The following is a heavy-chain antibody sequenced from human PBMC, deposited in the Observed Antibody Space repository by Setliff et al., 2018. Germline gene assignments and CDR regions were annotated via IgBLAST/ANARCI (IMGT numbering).Heavy chain of an antibody. D-gene: IGHD6-19*01. CDR1: GGSISSGDYY. V-gene: IGHV4-61*09. CDR2: IYIGGSA. Sequence: SETLSLTCTVSGGSISSGDYYWSWIRQPAGKGLEWIGHIYIGGSANYNPSLKSRVTMSADTSKNQFSLKLKSVTAADTAVYYCTRNFLGWLARFWGRGTLVTVSS. J-gene: IGHJ4*02. CDR3: TRNFLGWLARF.